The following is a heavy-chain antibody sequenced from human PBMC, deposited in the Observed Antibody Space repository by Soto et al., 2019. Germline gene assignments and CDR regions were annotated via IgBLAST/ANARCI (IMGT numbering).Heavy chain of an antibody. CDR2: IYYSGST. D-gene: IGHD1-20*01. CDR1: GGSISTSNYY. J-gene: IGHJ4*02. V-gene: IGHV4-31*03. Sequence: PSETLSLTCIVSGGSISTSNYYWAWIRQHPGKGLEWIGYIYYSGSTYYNPSLKSRVTISVDTSKNQFSLKLSSVTAADTAVYYCAREELTGTVGFDYWGQGTLVTVSS. CDR3: AREELTGTVGFDY.